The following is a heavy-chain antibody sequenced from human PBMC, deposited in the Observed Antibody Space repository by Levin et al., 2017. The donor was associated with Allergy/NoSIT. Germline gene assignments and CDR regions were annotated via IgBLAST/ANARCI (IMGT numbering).Heavy chain of an antibody. V-gene: IGHV1-69*13. CDR3: ASRIGYSYGFDYYGMDV. CDR2: IIPIFGTA. Sequence: SVKVSCKASGGTFSSYAISWVRQAPGQGLEWMGGIIPIFGTANYAQKFQGRVTITADESTSTAYMELSSLRSEDTAVYYCASRIGYSYGFDYYGMDVWGQGTTVTVSS. CDR1: GGTFSSYA. J-gene: IGHJ6*02. D-gene: IGHD5-18*01.